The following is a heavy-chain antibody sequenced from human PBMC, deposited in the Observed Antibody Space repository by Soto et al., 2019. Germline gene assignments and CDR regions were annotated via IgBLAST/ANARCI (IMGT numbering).Heavy chain of an antibody. CDR2: ISPYNGNT. V-gene: IGHV1-18*04. J-gene: IGHJ3*02. CDR3: AREGVIAALGDAFDI. CDR1: GYTFTSYS. D-gene: IGHD6-25*01. Sequence: VKVSCKASGYTFTSYSMSWVRQAPGQGLEWMGWISPYNGNTKYAQKLQGRVTMTTDTSTSTAYMELRRLRSDDTAIYYCAREGVIAALGDAFDIWGQGTMVTVSS.